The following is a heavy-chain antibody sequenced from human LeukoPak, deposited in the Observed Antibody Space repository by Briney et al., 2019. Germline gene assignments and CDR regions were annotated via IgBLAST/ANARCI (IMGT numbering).Heavy chain of an antibody. CDR2: FDPEDGET. J-gene: IGHJ6*03. CDR3: ATGKYYYYYMDV. V-gene: IGHV1-24*01. CDR1: GYTLTELS. Sequence: ASVKVSCKVSGYTLTELSMHWVRQAPGKGLEWMGGFDPEDGETIYAQKFQGRVTMTEDTSTDTAYMELSSLRSEDTAVYYCATGKYYYYYMDVWGKGTTVTVSS.